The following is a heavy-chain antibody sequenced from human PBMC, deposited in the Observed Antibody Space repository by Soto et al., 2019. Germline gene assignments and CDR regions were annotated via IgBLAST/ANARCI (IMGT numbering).Heavy chain of an antibody. Sequence: SVKVSCKASGGTFSSYAISWVRQAPGQGLEWMGGIIPIFGTANYAQKFQGGVTITADESTSTAYMELSSLRSEDTAVYYCARGAGYSSGWSAYNWFDPWGQGTLVTVSS. J-gene: IGHJ5*02. V-gene: IGHV1-69*13. CDR1: GGTFSSYA. CDR2: IIPIFGTA. CDR3: ARGAGYSSGWSAYNWFDP. D-gene: IGHD6-19*01.